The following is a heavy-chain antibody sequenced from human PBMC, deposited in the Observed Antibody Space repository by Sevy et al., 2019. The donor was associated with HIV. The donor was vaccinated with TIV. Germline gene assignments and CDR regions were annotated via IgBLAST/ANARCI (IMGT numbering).Heavy chain of an antibody. V-gene: IGHV4-61*01. Sequence: SETLSLTCIVSGDSVISSPHYWTWIRQPPGKGLEWIAYIYYTGNTNYNPSLRDRVTISVDISKNQFSLKLSSVTAADTAVYYCARVVGESCSGGTCSGRFDPWGQGTQVTVSS. D-gene: IGHD2-15*01. CDR3: ARVVGESCSGGTCSGRFDP. J-gene: IGHJ5*02. CDR2: IYYTGNT. CDR1: GDSVISSPHY.